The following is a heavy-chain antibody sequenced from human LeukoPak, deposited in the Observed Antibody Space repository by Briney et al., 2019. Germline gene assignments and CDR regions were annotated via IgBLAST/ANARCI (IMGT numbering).Heavy chain of an antibody. V-gene: IGHV3-30*04. D-gene: IGHD3-22*01. J-gene: IGHJ3*01. CDR3: ATITTIVVISGGAFDV. Sequence: GGSLRLSCAASGFPFSSSHMHWVRQAPGKGLEWVALISSDGITKRYADSVKGRFTISRDNSKNTLYLQMNSLRPEDTAVYFCATITTIVVISGGAFDVWGQGTMVTVSS. CDR2: ISSDGITK. CDR1: GFPFSSSH.